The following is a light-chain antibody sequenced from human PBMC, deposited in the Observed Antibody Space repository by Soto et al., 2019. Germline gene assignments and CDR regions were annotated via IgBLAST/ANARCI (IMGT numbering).Light chain of an antibody. CDR2: GAS. Sequence: EIVMTQSPATLSVSPGERATLSCRASQSVSNNLAWYQQKPGQAPSLLIYGASTRATGIPARFSGSGSGTEFTLAISSLQSEDFAVYYCQQYNNWPPVWTFGQGTKVDIK. J-gene: IGKJ1*01. CDR3: QQYNNWPPVWT. V-gene: IGKV3-15*01. CDR1: QSVSNN.